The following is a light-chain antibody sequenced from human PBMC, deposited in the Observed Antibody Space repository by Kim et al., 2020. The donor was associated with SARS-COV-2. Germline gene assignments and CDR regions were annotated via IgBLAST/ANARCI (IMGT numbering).Light chain of an antibody. V-gene: IGLV3-1*01. CDR1: KLGDKY. CDR2: HDS. CDR3: QAWDSSFVV. J-gene: IGLJ2*01. Sequence: VSVSPGQTASITCSGDKLGDKYACWYQQKPGQSPVLVIYHDSKRPSGIPERFSGSNSGNTATLTISGTQAMDEADYYCQAWDSSFVVFGGGTKLTVL.